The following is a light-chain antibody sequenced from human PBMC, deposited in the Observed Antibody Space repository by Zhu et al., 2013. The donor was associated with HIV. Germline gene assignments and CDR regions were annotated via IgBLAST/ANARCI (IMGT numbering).Light chain of an antibody. CDR3: QQNSNWPWT. CDR2: GAS. Sequence: EIVMTQSPATLSLSPGERATLSCRASQSVGSSLVWYQQKPGQAPRLLISGASIGASGIPARFSGSGSGTEFTLTISRLQSEDFAVYYCQQNSNWPWTFGQGTKVEIK. V-gene: IGKV3-15*01. CDR1: QSVGSS. J-gene: IGKJ1*01.